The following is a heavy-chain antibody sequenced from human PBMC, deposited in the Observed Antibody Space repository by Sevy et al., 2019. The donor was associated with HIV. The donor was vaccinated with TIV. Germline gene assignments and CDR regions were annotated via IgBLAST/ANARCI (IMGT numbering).Heavy chain of an antibody. Sequence: GGSLRLSCAASGFTFSTYYMTWIRRAPGKGLEWLACSSLSHHTIDYADSVKGRFTISRDNAKNSLYLQMNNLRAGDTATYYCARDPGYSSGWYGPHFDHWGQGALVTVSS. CDR1: GFTFSTYY. D-gene: IGHD6-19*01. J-gene: IGHJ4*02. CDR3: ARDPGYSSGWYGPHFDH. V-gene: IGHV3-11*01. CDR2: SSLSHHTI.